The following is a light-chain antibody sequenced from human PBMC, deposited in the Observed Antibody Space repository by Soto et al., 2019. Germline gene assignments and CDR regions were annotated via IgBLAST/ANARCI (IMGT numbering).Light chain of an antibody. CDR1: QSVRSY. V-gene: IGKV1-39*01. Sequence: DIQMTQSPSTLSGSVGDRVTITCRASQSVRSYLNWYQQKPGKAPKVLIYAASNVQSGVPSGFSGSGFGTDFALTISSLQPEDFATYYCQQSYSTHRTFGQGTKVDIK. CDR3: QQSYSTHRT. J-gene: IGKJ1*01. CDR2: AAS.